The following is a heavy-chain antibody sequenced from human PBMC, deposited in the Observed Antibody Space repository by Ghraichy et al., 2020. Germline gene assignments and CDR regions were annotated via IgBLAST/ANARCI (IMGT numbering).Heavy chain of an antibody. CDR3: ARRYGVYPWYFDY. D-gene: IGHD2-8*01. J-gene: IGHJ4*02. Sequence: SETLSLTCTVSGGSISSYYWSWIRQPPGKGLEWIGYIFYSGSTNYNPSLKSRVTISVDTSKNQFSLNLSSVTAADTAVYYCARRYGVYPWYFDYWGQGTLVTVSS. CDR1: GGSISSYY. CDR2: IFYSGST. V-gene: IGHV4-59*08.